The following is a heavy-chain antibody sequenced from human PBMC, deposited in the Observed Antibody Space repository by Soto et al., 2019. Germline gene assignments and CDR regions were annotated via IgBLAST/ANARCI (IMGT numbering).Heavy chain of an antibody. D-gene: IGHD2-15*01. Sequence: EVQLLESGGGVVQPGGSLRLSCAASGFTFSSYVMTWVRQAPGEGLEWVSTISASGDATYHADSVRGRFTISRDNSKSTLYLQMGSLRADDTAFYFCATRYCSGGTCYFESWGQGTLVAVST. CDR1: GFTFSSYV. V-gene: IGHV3-23*01. J-gene: IGHJ4*02. CDR2: ISASGDAT. CDR3: ATRYCSGGTCYFES.